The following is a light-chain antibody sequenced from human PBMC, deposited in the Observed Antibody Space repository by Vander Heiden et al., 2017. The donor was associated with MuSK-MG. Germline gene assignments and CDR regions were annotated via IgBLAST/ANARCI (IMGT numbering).Light chain of an antibody. J-gene: IGLJ2*01. V-gene: IGLV3-21*02. CDR2: EDD. CDR3: QVWDSGTDQPI. CDR1: DIGSKT. Sequence: SYVLTQPPSVSVAPRQTARLTCGGNDIGSKTVHWYQQRPGRAPVLGVEEDDDRPSGIPERFSGSNSGNKDKLTISRVEVGDEADYDGQVWDSGTDQPIFGGGTNLAVL.